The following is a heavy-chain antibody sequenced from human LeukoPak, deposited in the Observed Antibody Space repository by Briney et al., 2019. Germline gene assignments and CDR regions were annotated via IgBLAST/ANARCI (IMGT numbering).Heavy chain of an antibody. Sequence: PSETLSHTCAVYGGSFSGYYWSWIRQPPGKGLEWIGEINHSGSTNYNPSLKSRVTISVDTSKNQFSLKLSSVTAADTAVYYCARHLGYCSSTSCYNYYFDYWGQGTLVTVSS. CDR3: ARHLGYCSSTSCYNYYFDY. J-gene: IGHJ4*02. D-gene: IGHD2-2*02. CDR1: GGSFSGYY. V-gene: IGHV4-34*01. CDR2: INHSGST.